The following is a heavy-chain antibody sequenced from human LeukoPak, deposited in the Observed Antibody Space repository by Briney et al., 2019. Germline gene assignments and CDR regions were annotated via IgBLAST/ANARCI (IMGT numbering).Heavy chain of an antibody. CDR3: VKVAPSDYYDTTGYWGDH. J-gene: IGHJ4*02. V-gene: IGHV3-23*01. D-gene: IGHD3-22*01. CDR1: GFTFSSYG. Sequence: GGSLRLSCAASGFTFSSYGMAWVRQAPGKGLEWVSGMNGNGGRIYYADSVKGRFTISRDNSKNTLYLQMNSLRAEDTAVYYCVKVAPSDYYDTTGYWGDHWGQGALVTVSS. CDR2: MNGNGGRI.